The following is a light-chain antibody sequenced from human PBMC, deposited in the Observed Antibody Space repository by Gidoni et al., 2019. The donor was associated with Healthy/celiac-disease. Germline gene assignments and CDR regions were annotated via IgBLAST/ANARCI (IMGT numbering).Light chain of an antibody. Sequence: EIVLTHSPATLSLSPGERATLSCRASQSVSSYLAWYQQKPGQAPRLLIYDASNRATGIPARFSGSGSGTDFTLTISSLEPEDFAVYYCQQRSNWPPMYTVGQGTKLEIK. CDR1: QSVSSY. CDR3: QQRSNWPPMYT. J-gene: IGKJ2*01. CDR2: DAS. V-gene: IGKV3-11*01.